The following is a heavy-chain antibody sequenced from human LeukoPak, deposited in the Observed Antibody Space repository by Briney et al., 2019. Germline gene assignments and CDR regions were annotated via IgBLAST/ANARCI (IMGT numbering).Heavy chain of an antibody. CDR1: GGSFSDYY. CDR2: MAVNGRT. J-gene: IGHJ3*02. V-gene: IGHV4-34*10. Sequence: SETLSLTCAVYGGSFSDYYWTWIRQPAGEGLEWIGRMAVNGRTNYNPSLKSRLTMSVNTSQNQFSLRLTSVTAADTAVYYCAGEWNYYAFEIWGQGTMVTVSS. CDR3: AGEWNYYAFEI. D-gene: IGHD1-7*01.